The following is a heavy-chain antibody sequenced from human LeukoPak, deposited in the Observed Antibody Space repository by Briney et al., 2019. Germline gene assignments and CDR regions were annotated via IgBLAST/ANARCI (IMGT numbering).Heavy chain of an antibody. D-gene: IGHD2-2*01. CDR1: GFTFSSYA. J-gene: IGHJ4*02. CDR2: ISYDGSNK. Sequence: GGSLRLSCAASGFTFSSYAMHWVRQAPGKGLEWVAVISYDGSNKYYADSVRGRFTISRDNAENSLYLQMNSLRVEDTAVYYCARAPTVLVGYCSSSSCQADYWGQGTLSPSPQ. V-gene: IGHV3-30-3*01. CDR3: ARAPTVLVGYCSSSSCQADY.